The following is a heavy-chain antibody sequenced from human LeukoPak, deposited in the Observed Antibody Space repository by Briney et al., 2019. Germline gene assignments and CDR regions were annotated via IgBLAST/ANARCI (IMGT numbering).Heavy chain of an antibody. D-gene: IGHD2-15*01. CDR3: AKGMTVVALGLDY. V-gene: IGHV3-23*01. Sequence: PGGSLRLSCAASGLLFSSYGISWVRQAPGKGLQWVSSISGNGGSTWYADSVKGRFTISRDNSKNTLYLHMNIVRDEDTAVYYCAKGMTVVALGLDYWGQGALVTVSS. CDR2: ISGNGGST. J-gene: IGHJ4*02. CDR1: GLLFSSYG.